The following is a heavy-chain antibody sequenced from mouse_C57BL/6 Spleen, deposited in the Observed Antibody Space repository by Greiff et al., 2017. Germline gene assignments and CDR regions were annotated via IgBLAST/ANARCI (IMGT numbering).Heavy chain of an antibody. CDR2: INPNYGTT. CDR1: GYSFTDYN. CDR3: ARWEADYGISPYYDARDY. D-gene: IGHD1-1*01. J-gene: IGHJ4*01. Sequence: VQLQPSGPELVKPGASVKISCKASGYSFTDYNMNWVQQSNGKSLAWIGDINPNYGTTSYNQKFKGTATLTVDQASSTAYMQRNSRTADDSAVYYCARWEADYGISPYYDARDYWGQGTSVTVSS. V-gene: IGHV1-39*01.